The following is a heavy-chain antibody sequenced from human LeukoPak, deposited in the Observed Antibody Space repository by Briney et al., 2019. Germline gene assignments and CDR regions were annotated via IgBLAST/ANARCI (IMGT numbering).Heavy chain of an antibody. CDR1: GFTFSSYW. V-gene: IGHV3-7*05. Sequence: PGGSLALSCTASGFTFSSYWMSWVRQAPGKGLEWVATIKQDGSQKEYVESVQGRFTISRDNAKNSLYLHMNRLRAEDTAVYYCARGPTVTNFHDAFDIWGQGTLVTVSS. J-gene: IGHJ3*02. D-gene: IGHD4-17*01. CDR2: IKQDGSQK. CDR3: ARGPTVTNFHDAFDI.